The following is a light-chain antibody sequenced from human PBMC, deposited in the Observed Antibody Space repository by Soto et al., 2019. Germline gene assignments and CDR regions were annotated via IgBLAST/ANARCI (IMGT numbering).Light chain of an antibody. CDR1: SSDIGGYSF. J-gene: IGLJ2*01. CDR2: DVR. CDR3: CSYAGTYAVI. Sequence: QSALTQPPSVSGSPGQSVTISCSGTSSDIGGYSFVSWYQQHPGNTPQLIIYDVRNRPSGVPDRFSGSKSGNTASLTISGLQADDGADYYYCSYAGTYAVIFGGGPKLTVL. V-gene: IGLV2-11*01.